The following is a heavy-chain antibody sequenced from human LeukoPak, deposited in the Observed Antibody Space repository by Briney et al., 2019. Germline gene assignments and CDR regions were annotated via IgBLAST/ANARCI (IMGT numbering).Heavy chain of an antibody. D-gene: IGHD3-22*01. CDR1: GGSIRSYY. CDR2: IYYSGST. CDR3: ARGGGSTDYYDSSGYF. V-gene: IGHV4-59*01. Sequence: SETLSLTCTVSGGSIRSYYWSWIRQPPGKGLEWIGYIYYSGSTNYNPSLESRVTISVDTSKNQFSLKLSSVTAADTAVYYCARGGGSTDYYDSSGYFWGQGTLVTVSS. J-gene: IGHJ4*02.